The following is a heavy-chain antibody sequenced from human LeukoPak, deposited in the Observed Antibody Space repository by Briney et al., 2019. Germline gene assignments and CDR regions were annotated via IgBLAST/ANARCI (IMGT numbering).Heavy chain of an antibody. CDR2: IYPGDSDT. Sequence: GGSLKISCKGSGYSFTSYWIGWVRQMPGKGLEWMGIIYPGDSDTRYSPSFQGQVTISADKSISTAYLQWSSLKASDTAMYYCARAPSRVYCSTTTCYGDYFDYWGQGTLVTVSS. CDR1: GYSFTSYW. J-gene: IGHJ4*02. V-gene: IGHV5-51*01. D-gene: IGHD2-2*01. CDR3: ARAPSRVYCSTTTCYGDYFDY.